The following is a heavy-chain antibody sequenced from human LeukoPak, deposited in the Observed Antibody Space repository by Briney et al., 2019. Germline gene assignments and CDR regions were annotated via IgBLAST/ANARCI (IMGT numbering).Heavy chain of an antibody. V-gene: IGHV5-51*01. D-gene: IGHD1-26*01. CDR1: GYSFTSYW. CDR2: IYPDDSDT. Sequence: GESLKISCKVSGYSFTSYWIAWVRQMPGKGLEWMEIIYPDDSDTTYNPSFQGQVTISADKSISTAYLQWSSLKASDTAMYYCARRSGDYYGVDYWGQGTLVTVSS. J-gene: IGHJ4*02. CDR3: ARRSGDYYGVDY.